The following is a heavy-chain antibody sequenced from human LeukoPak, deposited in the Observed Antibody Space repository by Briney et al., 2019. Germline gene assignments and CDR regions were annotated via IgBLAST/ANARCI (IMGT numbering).Heavy chain of an antibody. Sequence: SETPSLTCTVSGGSISSGGYYWSWIRQHPGKGLEWIGYIYYSGSTYYNPSLKSRVTISVDTSKNQFSLKLSSVTAADTAVYYCARSTGGSWFDPWGQGTLVTVSS. D-gene: IGHD4-23*01. J-gene: IGHJ5*02. V-gene: IGHV4-31*03. CDR1: GGSISSGGYY. CDR3: ARSTGGSWFDP. CDR2: IYYSGST.